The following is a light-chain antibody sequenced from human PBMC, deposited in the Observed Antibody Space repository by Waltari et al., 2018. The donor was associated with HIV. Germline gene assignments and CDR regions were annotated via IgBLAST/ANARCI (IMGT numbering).Light chain of an antibody. CDR3: TSYTSSSTIV. Sequence: QSALTQPASVSESPGQWITISCAGTSNDVGSYNYVSWYQQHPGKAPKLMIYDVSNRPSGVSNRFSGSKSGNTASLTISGLQAEDEADYYCTSYTSSSTIVFGGGTKLTVL. CDR2: DVS. J-gene: IGLJ2*01. CDR1: SNDVGSYNY. V-gene: IGLV2-14*01.